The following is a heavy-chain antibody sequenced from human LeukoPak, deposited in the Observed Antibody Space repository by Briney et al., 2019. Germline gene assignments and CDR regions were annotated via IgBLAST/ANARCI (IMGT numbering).Heavy chain of an antibody. CDR1: GGSISSTSYY. Sequence: SETLSLTCTVSGGSISSTSYYWGWIRQPPGKGLKWIGSINYSGSTYYNPSLKSRVTISADTSKNQFSLKLSSVTAADTAVYYCARAAISSHYDSWGQGTLVTVSS. D-gene: IGHD3-3*02. J-gene: IGHJ4*02. CDR3: ARAAISSHYDS. CDR2: INYSGST. V-gene: IGHV4-39*07.